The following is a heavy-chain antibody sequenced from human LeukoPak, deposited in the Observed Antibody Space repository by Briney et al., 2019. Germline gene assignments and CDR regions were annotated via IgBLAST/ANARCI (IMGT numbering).Heavy chain of an antibody. CDR2: KSYDGSNK. V-gene: IGHV3-30*18. J-gene: IGHJ6*02. D-gene: IGHD6-13*01. CDR1: GFIISDYG. CDR3: AKDSPDQEAGEYGMDV. Sequence: GGSLSLSCAASGFIISDYGMHWRRQAAGKGLEWVIVKSYDGSNKYYADSVKRRFTISRDNSKNTLYLQMNSLRAEDTAVYYCAKDSPDQEAGEYGMDVWGQETTVTVSS.